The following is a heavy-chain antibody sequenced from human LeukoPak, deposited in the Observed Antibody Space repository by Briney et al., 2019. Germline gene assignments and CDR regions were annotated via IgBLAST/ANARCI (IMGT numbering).Heavy chain of an antibody. CDR1: GFTFTNYA. CDR2: IARSGGYA. V-gene: IGHV3-23*01. D-gene: IGHD3-10*01. CDR3: ARDHSYGSGSYSSSFDY. J-gene: IGHJ4*02. Sequence: GGSLRLSCAASGFTFTNYAMTWVRQAPGKGLEWVSAIARSGGYAYYADSVKGRFTISRDNSKNTLYLQMNSLRAEDTAVYYCARDHSYGSGSYSSSFDYWGQGTLVTVSS.